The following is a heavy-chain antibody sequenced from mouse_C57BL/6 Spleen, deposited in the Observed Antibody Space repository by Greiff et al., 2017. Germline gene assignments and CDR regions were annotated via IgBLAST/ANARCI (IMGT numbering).Heavy chain of an antibody. CDR2: IDPETGGT. CDR3: ADVRGTTVVSHFDY. D-gene: IGHD1-1*01. V-gene: IGHV1-15*01. J-gene: IGHJ2*01. CDR1: GYTFTDYE. Sequence: VKLQESGAELVRPGASVTLSCKASGYTFTDYEMHWVKQTPVHGLEWIGAIDPETGGTAYNQKFKGKAILTADKSSSTAYMELRSLTSEDSAVYYCADVRGTTVVSHFDYWGQGTTLTVSS.